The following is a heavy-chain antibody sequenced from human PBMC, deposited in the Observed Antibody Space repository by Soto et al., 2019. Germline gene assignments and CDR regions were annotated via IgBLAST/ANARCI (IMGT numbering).Heavy chain of an antibody. J-gene: IGHJ4*02. V-gene: IGHV3-30*03. D-gene: IGHD6-19*01. Sequence: GGSLRLSCAASGFTFNSYGIHWVRQAPGKGLEWVAVISHDGSKTNYADSVKGRVTISRDNSKDTVYLQMNSLRAEDTAVFYCVTHSSGWYFDYWGPGTLVTVSS. CDR3: VTHSSGWYFDY. CDR1: GFTFNSYG. CDR2: ISHDGSKT.